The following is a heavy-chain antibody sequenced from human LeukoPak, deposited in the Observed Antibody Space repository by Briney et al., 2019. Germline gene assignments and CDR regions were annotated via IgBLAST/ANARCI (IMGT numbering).Heavy chain of an antibody. CDR3: AKEYDILTGYYAFDI. D-gene: IGHD3-9*01. V-gene: IGHV3-30*02. Sequence: PGGSLRLSCAASGFTFSSYGMHWVRQAPGKGLGWVAFIRYDGSNKYYADSVKGRFTISRDNSKNTLYLQMNSLRAEDTAVYYCAKEYDILTGYYAFDIWGQGTMVTVSS. CDR2: IRYDGSNK. J-gene: IGHJ3*02. CDR1: GFTFSSYG.